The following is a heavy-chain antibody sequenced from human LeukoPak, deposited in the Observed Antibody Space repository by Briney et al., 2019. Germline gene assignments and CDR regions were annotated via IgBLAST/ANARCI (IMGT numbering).Heavy chain of an antibody. CDR1: GFTFSSYA. J-gene: IGHJ4*02. V-gene: IGHV3-30*02. Sequence: GGSLRLSCAASGFTFSSYAMSWVRQAPGKGLEWVAFIRYDGSNKYYADSVKGRFTISRDNAKNSLYLQMNSLRAEDTAVYYCARDGYSSSCPKDWGQGTLVTVSS. CDR3: ARDGYSSSCPKD. CDR2: IRYDGSNK. D-gene: IGHD6-13*01.